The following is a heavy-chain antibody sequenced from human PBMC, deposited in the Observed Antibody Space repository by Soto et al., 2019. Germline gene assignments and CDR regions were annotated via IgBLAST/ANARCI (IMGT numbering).Heavy chain of an antibody. J-gene: IGHJ6*02. CDR1: GYTFTRYG. CDR3: AKNGHPPYYYYGMDV. CDR2: ISGYNGDT. Sequence: QGQLVQSGAEVKKPGASVKVSCKASGYTFTRYGISWVRQAPGQGLEWMGWISGYNGDTKYAQKFQGRVTMTVDTSTTKAYMELRSLTSDDRAVYYCAKNGHPPYYYYGMDVWGQGTTVTVSS. D-gene: IGHD2-8*01. V-gene: IGHV1-18*01.